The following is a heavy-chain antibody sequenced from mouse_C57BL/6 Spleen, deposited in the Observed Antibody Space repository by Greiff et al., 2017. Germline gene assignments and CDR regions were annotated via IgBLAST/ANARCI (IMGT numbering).Heavy chain of an antibody. CDR3: ARGPNWDYFDY. CDR2: IYPGDGDT. D-gene: IGHD4-1*02. V-gene: IGHV1-82*01. CDR1: GYAFSSSW. Sequence: VQLKESGPELVKPGASVKISCKASGYAFSSSWMNWVKQRPGKGLEWIGRIYPGDGDTNYNGKFKGKATLTADKSSSTAYMQLSSLTSEDSAVYFCARGPNWDYFDYWGQGTTLTVSS. J-gene: IGHJ2*01.